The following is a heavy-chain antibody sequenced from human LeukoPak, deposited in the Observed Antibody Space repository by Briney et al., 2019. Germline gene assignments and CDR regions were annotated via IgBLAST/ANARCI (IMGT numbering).Heavy chain of an antibody. CDR2: IKQDGSEK. D-gene: IGHD6-19*01. J-gene: IGHJ4*02. CDR3: AREGYSSGWYWDFDY. Sequence: GGSLRLSCAASGFTFSSYWMSWVRQAPGKGLEWVANIKQDGSEKYYVDSVKGRFTISRDNAKNSLYLQMNSLRAEDTAVYYCAREGYSSGWYWDFDYWGQGTLVTVSS. CDR1: GFTFSSYW. V-gene: IGHV3-7*01.